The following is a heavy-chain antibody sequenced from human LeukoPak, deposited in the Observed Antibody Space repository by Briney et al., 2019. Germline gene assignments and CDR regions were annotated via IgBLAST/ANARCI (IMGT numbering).Heavy chain of an antibody. CDR3: ARRPRGSSWYYFDY. J-gene: IGHJ4*02. CDR1: GYIFTGYY. Sequence: GASVKVSCKASGYIFTGYYMHWVRQAPGQGLEWMGWINPNSGGTNYAQKFQGRVTMTRDTSISTAYMELSRLRSDDTAVYYCARRPRGSSWYYFDYWGQGTLVTVSS. V-gene: IGHV1-2*02. D-gene: IGHD6-13*01. CDR2: INPNSGGT.